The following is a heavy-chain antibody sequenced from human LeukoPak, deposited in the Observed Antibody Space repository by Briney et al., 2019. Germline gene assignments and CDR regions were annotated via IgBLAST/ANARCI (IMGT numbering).Heavy chain of an antibody. V-gene: IGHV4-39*01. CDR1: GGSISSSSYY. CDR3: ARHDGGYCSGGSCFDY. J-gene: IGHJ4*02. D-gene: IGHD2-15*01. CDR2: IYYSGST. Sequence: SETLSLTCTVSGGSISSSSYYWGWIRQPPGKGLEWIGSIYYSGSTYYNPSLKSRVTISVDTSKNQFSLKLSSVTAADTAVYYCARHDGGYCSGGSCFDYWGQGTLVTVSS.